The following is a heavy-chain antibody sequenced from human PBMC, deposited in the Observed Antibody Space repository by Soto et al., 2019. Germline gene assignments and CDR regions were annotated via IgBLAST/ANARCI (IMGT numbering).Heavy chain of an antibody. D-gene: IGHD3-22*01. CDR2: IYYSGST. J-gene: IGHJ4*02. V-gene: IGHV4-31*03. CDR1: GGSISSGGYY. Sequence: SETLSLTCSVSGGSISSGGYYWSWIRQHPGKGLEWIGYIYYSGSTYYNPSLKSRVTISVDTSKNQFSLKLSSVTAADTAVYYCARFDSSGYYYYFDYWGQGTLVTVSS. CDR3: ARFDSSGYYYYFDY.